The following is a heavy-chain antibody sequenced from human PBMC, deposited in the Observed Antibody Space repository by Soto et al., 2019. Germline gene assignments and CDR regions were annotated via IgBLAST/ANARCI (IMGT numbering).Heavy chain of an antibody. CDR3: AKVSGYCTSSSCSRDYYYHYGMDV. CDR1: GFPFSSYG. V-gene: IGHV3-30*18. Sequence: PGGSVRLSCAASGFPFSSYGMHLVRQSPGKGLEWVAVISYDGGNKYYADSVKGRFTISRDNPKNTLYLQMNSLRLEDTAVYYCAKVSGYCTSSSCSRDYYYHYGMDVWGHGTTVTVSS. CDR2: ISYDGGNK. J-gene: IGHJ6*02. D-gene: IGHD2-2*01.